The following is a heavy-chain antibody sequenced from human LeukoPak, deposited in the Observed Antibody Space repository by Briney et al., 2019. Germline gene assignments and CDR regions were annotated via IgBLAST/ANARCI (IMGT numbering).Heavy chain of an antibody. CDR2: INPSGGST. CDR1: GYTFTSYY. CDR3: ARGGTYYYDSSGYPSGFDY. V-gene: IGHV1-46*01. Sequence: ASVKVSCKASGYTFTSYYMHWVRQAPGQGLGWMGIINPSGGSTSYAQKFQGRVTMTRDTSISTAYMELSRLRSDDTAVYYCARGGTYYYDSSGYPSGFDYWGQGTLVTVSS. D-gene: IGHD3-22*01. J-gene: IGHJ4*02.